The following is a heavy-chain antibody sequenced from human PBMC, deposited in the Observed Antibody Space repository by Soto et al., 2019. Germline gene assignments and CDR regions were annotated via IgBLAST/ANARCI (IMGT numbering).Heavy chain of an antibody. CDR2: IYHRGST. D-gene: IGHD6-13*01. V-gene: IGHV4-39*01. CDR3: ARGRKQNFIAAPRGYYYGMDV. J-gene: IGHJ6*02. Sequence: SETLSLTCTVSGDSISSSRYYWGWVRQPPGKGLEWIGSIYHRGSTYYSPSLKSRVTISVDTSKNQFSLKLGSVTAADTAVYYCARGRKQNFIAAPRGYYYGMDVWGQGTTVTVSS. CDR1: GDSISSSRYY.